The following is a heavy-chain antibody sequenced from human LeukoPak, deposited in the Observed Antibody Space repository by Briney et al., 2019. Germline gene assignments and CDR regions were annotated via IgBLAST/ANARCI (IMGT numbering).Heavy chain of an antibody. Sequence: GGSLRLSCAASGFTFSSYSMNWVRQAPGKGLEWVSSISSSSSYIYYADSVKGRFTISRDNAKNSLYLQMNSLRAEDTAVYYCAREIKGDLPYFDYWGQGTLVTVSS. J-gene: IGHJ4*02. CDR3: AREIKGDLPYFDY. V-gene: IGHV3-21*01. CDR2: ISSSSSYI. CDR1: GFTFSSYS. D-gene: IGHD2-21*02.